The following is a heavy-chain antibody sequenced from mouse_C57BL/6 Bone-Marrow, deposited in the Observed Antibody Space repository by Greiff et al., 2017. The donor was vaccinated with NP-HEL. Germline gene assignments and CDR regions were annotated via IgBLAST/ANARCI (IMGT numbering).Heavy chain of an antibody. J-gene: IGHJ3*01. V-gene: IGHV1-64*01. CDR2: IHPNSGST. D-gene: IGHD1-1*01. CDR3: ASPITTGFAY. CDR1: GYTFTSYW. Sequence: QVQLQQPGAELVKPGASVKLSCKASGYTFTSYWMHWVKQRPGQGLEWIGMIHPNSGSTNYNEKFKSKATLTVDKSSSTAYMQLSSLTSEDSAVYYCASPITTGFAYWGQGTLVTVSA.